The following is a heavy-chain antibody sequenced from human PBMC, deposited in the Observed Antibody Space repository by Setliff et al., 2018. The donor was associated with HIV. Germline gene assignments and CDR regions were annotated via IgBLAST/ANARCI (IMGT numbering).Heavy chain of an antibody. D-gene: IGHD3-10*01. CDR2: IWYDGINK. CDR3: ATSLMGQYFYY. J-gene: IGHJ4*02. Sequence: GGSLRLSCAASGFTFSSHAMHWVRQAPGKGLEWVALIWYDGINKYYADSVKGRFTISRDNSKNTLYLQMNSLRAEDTAMYYCATSLMGQYFYYWGQGTLVTVSS. CDR1: GFTFSSHA. V-gene: IGHV3-33*01.